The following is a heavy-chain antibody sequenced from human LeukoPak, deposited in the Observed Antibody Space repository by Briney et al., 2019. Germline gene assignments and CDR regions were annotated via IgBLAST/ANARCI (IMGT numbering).Heavy chain of an antibody. CDR3: ARETEWLIDY. Sequence: PSETLSLTCTVSGGSISSYYWSWIRRPPGKGLEWIGYIYYSGSTNYNPSLKSRVTISVDTSKSQFSLKLSSVTAADTAVYYCARETEWLIDYWGQGTLVTVSS. J-gene: IGHJ4*02. D-gene: IGHD6-19*01. CDR1: GGSISSYY. CDR2: IYYSGST. V-gene: IGHV4-59*01.